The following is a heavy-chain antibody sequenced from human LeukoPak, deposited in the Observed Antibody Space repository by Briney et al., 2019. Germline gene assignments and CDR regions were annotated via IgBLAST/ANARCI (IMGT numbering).Heavy chain of an antibody. V-gene: IGHV1-46*01. CDR3: ARGRYYYDSSGGNWFDP. D-gene: IGHD3-22*01. Sequence: APVKVSCKASGYTFTSYYMHWVRQAPGQGLGWMGIINPSGGSTSYAQKFQGRVTMTRDTSTSTVYMELSSLRSEDTAVYYCARGRYYYDSSGGNWFDPWGQGTLVTVSS. J-gene: IGHJ5*02. CDR1: GYTFTSYY. CDR2: INPSGGST.